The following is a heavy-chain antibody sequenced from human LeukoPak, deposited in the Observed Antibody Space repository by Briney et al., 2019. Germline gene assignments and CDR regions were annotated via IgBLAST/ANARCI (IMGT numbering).Heavy chain of an antibody. D-gene: IGHD5-12*01. Sequence: SGAVSLTCIVSGGSISSSSYYWDWLRQAPGEGGACVGNFYHWENTRYNPPLKSRVTNSGDTYKKQFSLKWTSVTAADTAVYYCARHTRPGYSGYQNAFDIWGQGTMVTV. V-gene: IGHV4-39*01. CDR3: ARHTRPGYSGYQNAFDI. J-gene: IGHJ3*02. CDR2: FYHWENT. CDR1: GGSISSSSYY.